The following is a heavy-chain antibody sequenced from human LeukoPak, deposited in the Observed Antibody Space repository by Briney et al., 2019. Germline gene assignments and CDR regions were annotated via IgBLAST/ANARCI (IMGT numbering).Heavy chain of an antibody. CDR1: GFTFSSYA. V-gene: IGHV3-30*01. D-gene: IGHD2-2*01. Sequence: GRSLRLSCAASGFTFSSYATHWVRQAPGKGLEWVAVISYDGSNKYYADSVKGRFTISRDNSKNTLYLQMNSLRAEDTAVYYCAREAYCSSTSCPPGIGQFDYWGQGTLVTVSS. J-gene: IGHJ4*02. CDR3: AREAYCSSTSCPPGIGQFDY. CDR2: ISYDGSNK.